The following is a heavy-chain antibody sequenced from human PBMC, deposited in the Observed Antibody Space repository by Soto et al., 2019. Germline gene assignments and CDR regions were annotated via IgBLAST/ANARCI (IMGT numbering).Heavy chain of an antibody. D-gene: IGHD5-18*01. CDR2: IYHSGST. V-gene: IGHV4-38-2*01. Sequence: SETLSLTCAVSGYSISSGYYWGWIRQPPGKGLEWIGSIYHSGSTYYNPSLKSRVTISVDTSKNQFSLKLSSVTAADTAVYYCARVSGYSYGSHFDYWGQGTLVTVSS. J-gene: IGHJ4*02. CDR3: ARVSGYSYGSHFDY. CDR1: GYSISSGYY.